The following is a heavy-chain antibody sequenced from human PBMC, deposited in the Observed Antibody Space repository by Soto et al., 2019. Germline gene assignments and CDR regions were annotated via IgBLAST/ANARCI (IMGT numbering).Heavy chain of an antibody. CDR2: ISGRDDSA. Sequence: GGSLRLSCAASGFTFSTFDMSWVRQPPGKGLEWVSVISGRDDSANYADSVKGRFTISKDKSSNTLYLQMNNLRAEDTAGYYSVKGAGLDNWGQGTLVTVSS. CDR1: GFTFSTFD. D-gene: IGHD2-2*03. J-gene: IGHJ4*01. CDR3: VKGAGLDN. V-gene: IGHV3-23*01.